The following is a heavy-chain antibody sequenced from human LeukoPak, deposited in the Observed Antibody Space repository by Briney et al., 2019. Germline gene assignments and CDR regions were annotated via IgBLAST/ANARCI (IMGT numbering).Heavy chain of an antibody. CDR1: GFTFGSYG. J-gene: IGHJ6*02. D-gene: IGHD2-2*01. CDR2: VSYDGSNK. Sequence: GGSLRLSCAASGFTFGSYGMHWVRQAPGKGLEWVAVVSYDGSNKYYADSVKGRFTISRDNSKNTLYLQMNGLRAEDTAVYYCANTGPSAAINYYNYYGMDVWGQGTTVTVSS. CDR3: ANTGPSAAINYYNYYGMDV. V-gene: IGHV3-30*18.